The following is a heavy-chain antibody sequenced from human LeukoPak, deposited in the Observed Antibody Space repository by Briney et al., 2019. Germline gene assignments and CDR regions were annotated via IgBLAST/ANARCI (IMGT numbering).Heavy chain of an antibody. CDR3: ARDLVGGIWSAGF. CDR2: ITPNTGDT. Sequence: ASVKVSCKASGYNFTGYYVHWVRQAPGQGLEWMGRITPNTGDTIYAQRFQGRATMTRDTSISAAYMELSSLRSDDTAIYYCARDLVGGIWSAGFWGQGTLVTVSS. CDR1: GYNFTGYY. J-gene: IGHJ4*02. D-gene: IGHD3-3*01. V-gene: IGHV1-2*06.